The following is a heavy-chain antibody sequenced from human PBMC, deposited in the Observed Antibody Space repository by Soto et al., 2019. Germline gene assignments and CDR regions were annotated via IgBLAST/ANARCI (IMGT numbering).Heavy chain of an antibody. CDR1: GGTFSSYT. CDR2: IIPILGIA. CDR3: SKEGVVVAATTDPYYYYYMDV. J-gene: IGHJ6*03. Sequence: ASVKVSCKASGGTFSSYTISWVRQAPGQGLEWMGRIIPILGIANYAQKFQGRVTITADKSTSTAYMELSSLRSEDTAVYYCSKEGVVVAATTDPYYYYYMDVWGKGTTVTVSS. V-gene: IGHV1-69*04. D-gene: IGHD2-15*01.